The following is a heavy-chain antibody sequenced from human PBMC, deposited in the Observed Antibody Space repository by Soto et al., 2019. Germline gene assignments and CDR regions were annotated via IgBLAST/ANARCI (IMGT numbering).Heavy chain of an antibody. CDR2: ISSSSSYI. Sequence: EVQLVESGGGLVKPGGSLRLSCAASGFTFSSYSMNWVRQAPGKGLEWVSSISSSSSYIYYADSVKGRFTISRDNAKNSLYLQMNSLRAEDTAVYYCARDLGYYDSSGYYLNVAFDIWGQGTMVTVSS. CDR3: ARDLGYYDSSGYYLNVAFDI. D-gene: IGHD3-22*01. CDR1: GFTFSSYS. J-gene: IGHJ3*02. V-gene: IGHV3-21*01.